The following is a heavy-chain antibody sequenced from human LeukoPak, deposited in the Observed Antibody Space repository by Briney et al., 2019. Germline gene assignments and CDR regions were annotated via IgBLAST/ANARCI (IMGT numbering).Heavy chain of an antibody. CDR3: ARDYGDSPYYYYYYMDV. CDR1: GFTFSDYY. CDR2: ISSSSSYI. J-gene: IGHJ6*03. Sequence: GGSLRLSCAASGFTFSDYYMSWIRQAPGKGLEWVSSISSSSSYIYYADSVKGRFTISRDNAKNSLYLQMNSLRAEDTAVYYCARDYGDSPYYYYYYMDVWGKGTTVTISS. D-gene: IGHD4-17*01. V-gene: IGHV3-11*06.